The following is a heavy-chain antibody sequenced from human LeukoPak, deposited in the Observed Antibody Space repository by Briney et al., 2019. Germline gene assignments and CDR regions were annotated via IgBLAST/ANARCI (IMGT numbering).Heavy chain of an antibody. Sequence: SETLSLTCAVYGGSFSGYYWSWIRQPPGKGLEWIGEINHSGSTNYNPSLKSRVTISVDTSKNQFSLKLSSVTAADTAVYYCARGVLLRSGGVKQAPFDYWGQGTLVTVSS. D-gene: IGHD3-16*01. CDR3: ARGVLLRSGGVKQAPFDY. CDR1: GGSFSGYY. J-gene: IGHJ4*02. V-gene: IGHV4-34*01. CDR2: INHSGST.